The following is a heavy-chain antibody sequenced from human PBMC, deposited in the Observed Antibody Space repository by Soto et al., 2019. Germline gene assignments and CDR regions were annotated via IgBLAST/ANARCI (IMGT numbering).Heavy chain of an antibody. Sequence: QVQLVQSGAEVKKPGSSVKVSCKASGGTFSSYAISWVRQAPGQGLEWMGGIIPISGTAYYAQKFQGRVTITADESTSTAYMELSSLRSEDTAVYYCARSQGSSTSLEIYYYYYYGMDGWGQGTTVTVSS. CDR2: IIPISGTA. CDR1: GGTFSSYA. D-gene: IGHD2-2*01. J-gene: IGHJ6*02. V-gene: IGHV1-69*01. CDR3: ARSQGSSTSLEIYYYYYYGMDG.